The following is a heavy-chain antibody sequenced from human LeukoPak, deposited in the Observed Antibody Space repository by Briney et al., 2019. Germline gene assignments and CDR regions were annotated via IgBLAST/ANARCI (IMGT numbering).Heavy chain of an antibody. CDR3: TTAYYDILPGYLDAFDI. D-gene: IGHD3-9*01. CDR1: GFTFSNAW. Sequence: PGRSLRLSCAASGFTFSNAWMSWVRQAPGKGLEWVGRIKSKTDGGTTDYAAPVKGRFTISRDDSKNTLYLQMNSLKTEDTAVYYCTTAYYDILPGYLDAFDIWGQGTMVTVSS. V-gene: IGHV3-15*01. CDR2: IKSKTDGGTT. J-gene: IGHJ3*02.